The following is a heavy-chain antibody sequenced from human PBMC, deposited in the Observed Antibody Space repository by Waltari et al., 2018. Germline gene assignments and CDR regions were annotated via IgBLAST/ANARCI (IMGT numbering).Heavy chain of an antibody. CDR2: NNLGDIT. Sequence: QVQLPQWGAGLVRPSETLSLTCAVYGVSLTVYSWSCIRQSPGKGLGWIGENNLGDITYYNPSLENRVTILLDKSKNQFSLRLDSVTAADTAVYYCVTGPRDKWVGRYSGEFFHHWGPGTLVTVSS. V-gene: IGHV4-34*02. J-gene: IGHJ1*01. D-gene: IGHD3-9*01. CDR3: VTGPRDKWVGRYSGEFFHH. CDR1: GVSLTVYS.